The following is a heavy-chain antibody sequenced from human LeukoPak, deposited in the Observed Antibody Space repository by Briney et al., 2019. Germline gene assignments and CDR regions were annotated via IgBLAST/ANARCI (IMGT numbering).Heavy chain of an antibody. Sequence: GGSLRLSCAASGSTFSDYYMSWIRQAPGKGLEWVSYISSSGSTIYYADSVKGRFTISRDNAKNSLYLQMNSLRAEDTAVYYCARDRFYAVTTDYYGMDVWGQGTTVTVSS. V-gene: IGHV3-11*01. D-gene: IGHD4-11*01. CDR2: ISSSGSTI. J-gene: IGHJ6*02. CDR3: ARDRFYAVTTDYYGMDV. CDR1: GSTFSDYY.